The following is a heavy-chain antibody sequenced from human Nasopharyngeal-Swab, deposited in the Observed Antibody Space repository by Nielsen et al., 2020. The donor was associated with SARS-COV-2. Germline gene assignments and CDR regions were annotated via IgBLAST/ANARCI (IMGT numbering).Heavy chain of an antibody. CDR2: IYPGDSDT. CDR1: GYSFTSNW. Sequence: NVSCKGSGYSFTSNWIGWVRQMPGKGLEWMGFIYPGDSDTRYSPSLQGQVTISADKSISTAYLQWSSLKASDTAMYYCAWSSSWYHTGYFDYWGQGTLVTVSS. J-gene: IGHJ4*02. CDR3: AWSSSWYHTGYFDY. D-gene: IGHD6-13*01. V-gene: IGHV5-51*01.